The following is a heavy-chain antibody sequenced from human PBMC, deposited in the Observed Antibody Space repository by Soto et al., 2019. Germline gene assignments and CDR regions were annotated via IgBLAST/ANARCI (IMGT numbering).Heavy chain of an antibody. D-gene: IGHD3-3*01. CDR3: ARSVLYDFWSGTNYYYYVMDV. CDR2: ISAYNGNT. Sequence: ASVKVSCKASGYTFTSYGISWVRQAPGQGLEWMGWISAYNGNTNYAQKLQGRVTMTTDTSTSTAYMELRSLRSDDTAVYYCARSVLYDFWSGTNYYYYVMDVWGQGTTVTGSS. V-gene: IGHV1-18*01. CDR1: GYTFTSYG. J-gene: IGHJ6*02.